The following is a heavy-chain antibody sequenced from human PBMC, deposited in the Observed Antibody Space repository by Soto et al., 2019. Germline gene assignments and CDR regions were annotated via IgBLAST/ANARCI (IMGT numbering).Heavy chain of an antibody. CDR1: SGSISSSNW. CDR2: IYHSGST. V-gene: IGHV4-4*02. CDR3: ARAVATYYDFWSGSDGFDY. J-gene: IGHJ4*02. Sequence: PSETLSLTCAVSSGSISSSNWWSWVRQPPGKGLEWIGEIYHSGSTNYNPSLKSRVTISVDKSKNQFSLKLSSVTAADTAVYYCARAVATYYDFWSGSDGFDYWGQGTLVTVSS. D-gene: IGHD3-3*01.